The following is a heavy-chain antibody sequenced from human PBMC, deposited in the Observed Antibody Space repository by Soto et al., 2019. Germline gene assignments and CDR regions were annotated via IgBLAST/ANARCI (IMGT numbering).Heavy chain of an antibody. CDR3: AREKSPRYYYYYGMDV. J-gene: IGHJ6*02. V-gene: IGHV1-69*13. CDR2: IIPIFGTA. CDR1: GGTFSSYA. Sequence: GASVKVSCKASGGTFSSYAISWVLQAPGQGLEWMGGIIPIFGTANYAQKFQGRVTITADESTSTAYMELSSLRSEDTAVYYCAREKSPRYYYYYGMDVWGQGTTVTVSS.